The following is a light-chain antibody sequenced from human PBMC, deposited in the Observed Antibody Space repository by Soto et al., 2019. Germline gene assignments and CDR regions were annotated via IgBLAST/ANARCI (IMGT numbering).Light chain of an antibody. CDR1: QGISSS. Sequence: DIQLTQSPSFLSASVGDRVTITCRASQGISSSLAWYQQGPGKAPKLLIYAASTLQRGVPSRFSGSGSGTEFPLTISSLQPEDFATYYRQQLHNYLFTFRPGARGDIK. CDR3: QQLHNYLFT. V-gene: IGKV1-9*01. CDR2: AAS. J-gene: IGKJ3*01.